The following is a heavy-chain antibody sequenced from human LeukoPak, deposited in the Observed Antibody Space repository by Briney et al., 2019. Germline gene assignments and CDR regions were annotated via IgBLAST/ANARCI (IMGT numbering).Heavy chain of an antibody. CDR3: VKDHYYGSGSYYRGDY. CDR2: ISSNGGST. Sequence: GGSLRLSCSASGFXFSSYAMHWVRQAPGKGLEYVSAISSNGGSTYYADSVKGRFTMSRDNSKNTLYLQVSSLRVEDTAVYYCVKDHYYGSGSYYRGDYWGQGTLVTVSS. CDR1: GFXFSSYA. D-gene: IGHD3-10*01. J-gene: IGHJ4*02. V-gene: IGHV3-64D*06.